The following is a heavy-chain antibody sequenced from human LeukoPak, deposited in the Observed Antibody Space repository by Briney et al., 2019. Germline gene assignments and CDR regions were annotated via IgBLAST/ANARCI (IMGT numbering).Heavy chain of an antibody. CDR3: ARGPYGSGRFDY. Sequence: GGSLRLSCAASGFTFSSYAMSWVRQAPGKGLEWVSAISGSGGSTYYADSVKGRFTISRDNAKNSLYLQMNSLRAEDTAVYYCARGPYGSGRFDYWGQGTLVTVSS. CDR2: ISGSGGST. V-gene: IGHV3-23*01. D-gene: IGHD3-10*01. J-gene: IGHJ4*02. CDR1: GFTFSSYA.